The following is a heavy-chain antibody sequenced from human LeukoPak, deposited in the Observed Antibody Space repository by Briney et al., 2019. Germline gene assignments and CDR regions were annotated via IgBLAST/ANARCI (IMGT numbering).Heavy chain of an antibody. CDR1: GFTFSSYS. J-gene: IGHJ4*02. CDR2: ISSSGSTI. CDR3: ARDPLLQGNYDY. V-gene: IGHV3-48*04. Sequence: GGSLRLSCAASGFTFSSYSMNWVRQAPGKGLEWVSYISSSGSTIYYADSVKGRFTISRDNAKNSLYLQMNSLRAEDTAVYYCARDPLLQGNYDYWGQGTLVTVSS. D-gene: IGHD4-11*01.